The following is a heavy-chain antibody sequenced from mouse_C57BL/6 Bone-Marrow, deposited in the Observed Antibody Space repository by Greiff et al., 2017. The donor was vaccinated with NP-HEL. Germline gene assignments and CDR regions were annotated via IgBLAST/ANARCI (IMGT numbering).Heavy chain of an antibody. V-gene: IGHV14-4*01. CDR2: IDPGNGDT. Sequence: VQLQQSGAELVRPGASVKLSCTASGFNIKDDYMHWVKQRPEQGLEWIGWIDPGNGDTEYASKFQGKATITADTSSNTAYLQLSSLTSEDTAVYYCTTGYYGSSYVAYWGQGTLVTVSA. CDR1: GFNIKDDY. J-gene: IGHJ3*01. CDR3: TTGYYGSSYVAY. D-gene: IGHD1-1*01.